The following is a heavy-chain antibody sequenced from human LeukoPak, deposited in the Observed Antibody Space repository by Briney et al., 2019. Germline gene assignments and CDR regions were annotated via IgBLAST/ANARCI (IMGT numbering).Heavy chain of an antibody. CDR3: AKGQGIYYDSSGYYYVPWFDP. J-gene: IGHJ5*02. D-gene: IGHD3-22*01. Sequence: GGSLRLSCAASGFTFSSYEMNWVRQAPGKGLEWVSYISSSGSTIYYADSVKGRFTISRGNAKNTLYLQMNSLRAEDTAVYYCAKGQGIYYDSSGYYYVPWFDPWGQGTLVTVSS. CDR2: ISSSGSTI. CDR1: GFTFSSYE. V-gene: IGHV3-48*03.